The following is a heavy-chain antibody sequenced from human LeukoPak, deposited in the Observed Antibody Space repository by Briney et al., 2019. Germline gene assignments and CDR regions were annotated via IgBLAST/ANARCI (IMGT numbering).Heavy chain of an antibody. CDR3: ARDSEGFIGWFDP. D-gene: IGHD1-26*01. CDR2: IYSGGST. Sequence: GGSLRPSCAASGFTVSSNYMSWVRQAPGKGLEWVSVIYSGGSTYYADSVKGRFTISRDNAKNTLYLQMNSLRAEDTAVYYCARDSEGFIGWFDPWGQGTLVTVSS. J-gene: IGHJ5*02. CDR1: GFTVSSNY. V-gene: IGHV3-53*01.